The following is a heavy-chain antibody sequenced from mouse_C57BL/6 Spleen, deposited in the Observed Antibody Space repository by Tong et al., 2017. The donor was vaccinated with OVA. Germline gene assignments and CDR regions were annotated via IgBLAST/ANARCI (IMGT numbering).Heavy chain of an antibody. V-gene: IGHV5-4*01. CDR3: EREVYYGSSYGYFDV. Sequence: EVQLQESGGGLVKPGGPLKLSCAASGFTFSSYAMSWVRQTPEKRLEWVATISDGGSYTYYPDNVKGRFTISRDNAKNNLYQQMSHLKSEDTGMYYCEREVYYGSSYGYFDVWGTGTTVTVSS. CDR1: GFTFSSYA. CDR2: ISDGGSYT. J-gene: IGHJ1*03. D-gene: IGHD1-1*01.